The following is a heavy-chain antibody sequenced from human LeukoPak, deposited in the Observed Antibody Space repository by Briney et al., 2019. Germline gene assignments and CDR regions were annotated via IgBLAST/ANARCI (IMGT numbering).Heavy chain of an antibody. D-gene: IGHD2-2*01. V-gene: IGHV4-34*01. J-gene: IGHJ5*02. Sequence: SETLSLTCAVSGVSFSGYYWSWIRQPPGKGLEWVGEINHSGSTNYNPSLKSRVTISVDTSKTRCSLKLSSVTAADTAVYYCARASREYQLPKKSRFDPWGEGTLVTVSS. CDR3: ARASREYQLPKKSRFDP. CDR2: INHSGST. CDR1: GVSFSGYY.